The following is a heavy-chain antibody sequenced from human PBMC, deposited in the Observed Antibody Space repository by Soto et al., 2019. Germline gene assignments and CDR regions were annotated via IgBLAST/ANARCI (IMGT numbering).Heavy chain of an antibody. CDR1: GGTFSSYA. V-gene: IGHV1-69*01. J-gene: IGHJ3*02. CDR3: ARGVVLRFLEWLLGAFDI. CDR2: IIPIFGTA. Sequence: QVQLVQSGAEVQKPGSSVKVSCKASGGTFSSYAISWVRQAPGQGLEWMGGIIPIFGTANYAQKFQGRVTITADESTSTAYMELSSLRSEDTAVYYCARGVVLRFLEWLLGAFDIWGQGTMVTVSS. D-gene: IGHD3-3*01.